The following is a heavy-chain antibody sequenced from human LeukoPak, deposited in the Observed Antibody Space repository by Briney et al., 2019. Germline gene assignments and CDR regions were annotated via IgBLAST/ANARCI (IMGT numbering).Heavy chain of an antibody. CDR3: ARDYGGSSGWFDP. Sequence: ASVKVSCKASGYTFTTFDINWVRQASGQGLEWVGWMSPYSGNTGYAQKFQGRVTMTRNTSISTAYMELSSLISDGTAVYYCARDYGGSSGWFDPWGQGTQVTVSS. CDR2: MSPYSGNT. CDR1: GYTFTTFD. J-gene: IGHJ5*02. D-gene: IGHD4-23*01. V-gene: IGHV1-8*01.